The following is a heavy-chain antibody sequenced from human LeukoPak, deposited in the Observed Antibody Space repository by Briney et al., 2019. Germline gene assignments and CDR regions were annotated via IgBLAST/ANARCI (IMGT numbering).Heavy chain of an antibody. J-gene: IGHJ4*02. V-gene: IGHV3-53*01. Sequence: GGSLRLSCAASGFTVSSNYMSWVRQAPGKGLEGVSVIYSGGNTFYAASVNGRFTVSRDNSKNSLYLQMTSLRAEDTAVHYCAKGIDSYTSGHRVFDYWGQGTLVTVSS. CDR1: GFTVSSNY. CDR2: IYSGGNT. CDR3: AKGIDSYTSGHRVFDY. D-gene: IGHD5-18*01.